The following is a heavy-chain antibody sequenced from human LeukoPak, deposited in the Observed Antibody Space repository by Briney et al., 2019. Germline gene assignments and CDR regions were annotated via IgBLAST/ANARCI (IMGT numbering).Heavy chain of an antibody. CDR1: GYTFTSYD. CDR2: MNPNSGNT. Sequence: ASVKVSCKASGYTFTSYDINWVQQATGQGLEWMGWMNPNSGNTGYAQKFQGRVTITRNTSISTAYMELSSLRSEDTAVYYCARDSGRYFDWLHYYMDVWGKGTTVTVSS. D-gene: IGHD3-9*01. CDR3: ARDSGRYFDWLHYYMDV. J-gene: IGHJ6*03. V-gene: IGHV1-8*03.